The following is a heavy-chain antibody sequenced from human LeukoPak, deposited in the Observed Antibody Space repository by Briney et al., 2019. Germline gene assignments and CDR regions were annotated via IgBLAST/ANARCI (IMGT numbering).Heavy chain of an antibody. CDR3: AKKEGGFDH. V-gene: IGHV3-23*01. CDR1: GFTFSSYA. J-gene: IGHJ4*02. CDR2: ISGSGGST. Sequence: TGGSLRLSCAASGFTFSSYAMSWVRQAPGKGLEWVSAISGSGGSTYYADSVKGRFTISRDNSKNTLYLQVNSLRADDTAVYYCAKKEGGFDHWGQGALVTVSS. D-gene: IGHD1-26*01.